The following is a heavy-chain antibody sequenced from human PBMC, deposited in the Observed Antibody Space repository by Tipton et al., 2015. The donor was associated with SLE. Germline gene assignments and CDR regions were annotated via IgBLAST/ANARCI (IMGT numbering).Heavy chain of an antibody. CDR1: GFTFSAYW. D-gene: IGHD6-13*01. V-gene: IGHV3-7*01. J-gene: IGHJ4*02. CDR2: IKKDGSEE. Sequence: SLRLSCVGSGFTFSAYWMSWVRQAPGKGLEWVAHIKKDGSEEYYVDSVKGRFTISRDNAKDSLYLHMNSLRVEDTAVYYCAPWGSSWGFDYWGQGTLVTVSS. CDR3: APWGSSWGFDY.